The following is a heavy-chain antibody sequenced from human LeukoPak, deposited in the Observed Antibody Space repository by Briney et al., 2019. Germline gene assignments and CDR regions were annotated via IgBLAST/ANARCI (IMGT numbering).Heavy chain of an antibody. D-gene: IGHD6-13*01. Sequence: GGSLRLSCAASGFTFDDYAMHWVRQAPGKGLEWVSGISWNSGSIGYADSVKGRFTISRDNAKNSLYLQMNSLRAEDTALYYCAKGGSSSWYDAFDIWGQGTMVTVSS. J-gene: IGHJ3*02. V-gene: IGHV3-9*01. CDR1: GFTFDDYA. CDR2: ISWNSGSI. CDR3: AKGGSSSWYDAFDI.